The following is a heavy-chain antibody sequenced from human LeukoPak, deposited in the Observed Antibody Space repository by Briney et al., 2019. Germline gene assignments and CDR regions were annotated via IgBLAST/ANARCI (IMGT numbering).Heavy chain of an antibody. Sequence: GGSLRLSCAASGFTFSSYEMNWVRQAPGKGLEWVSYTSSSGSTIYYADSVKGRFTISRDNAKNSLYLQMDSLRAEDTAVYYCAELGITMIGGVWGKGTTVTISS. CDR1: GFTFSSYE. V-gene: IGHV3-48*03. CDR2: TSSSGSTI. D-gene: IGHD3-10*02. J-gene: IGHJ6*04. CDR3: AELGITMIGGV.